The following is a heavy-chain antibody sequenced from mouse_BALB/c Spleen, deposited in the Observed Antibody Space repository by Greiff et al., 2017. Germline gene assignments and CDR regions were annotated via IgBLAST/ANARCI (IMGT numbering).Heavy chain of an antibody. D-gene: IGHD2-3*01. CDR3: ARGFYDGYYVLAY. Sequence: DVMLVESGGGLVQPGGSLRLSCATSGFTFTDYYMSWVRQPPGKALEWLGFIRNKANGYTTEYSASVKGRFTISRDNSQSILYLQMNTLRAEDSATYYCARGFYDGYYVLAYWGQGTLVTVSA. CDR1: GFTFTDYY. J-gene: IGHJ3*01. CDR2: IRNKANGYTT. V-gene: IGHV7-3*02.